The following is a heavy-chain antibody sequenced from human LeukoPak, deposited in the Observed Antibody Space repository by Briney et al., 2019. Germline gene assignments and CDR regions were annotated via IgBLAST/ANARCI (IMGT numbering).Heavy chain of an antibody. Sequence: GGSLRLSCAASGLTFSSYSMNWVRQAPGQGLEWVSYISSSSSTIYYADSVKGRFTISRDNAKNSLYLQMNSLRAEDTAVYYCARGGSYYNEAFGIWGQGTMVTVSS. CDR3: ARGGSYYNEAFGI. J-gene: IGHJ3*02. V-gene: IGHV3-48*01. CDR2: ISSSSSTI. D-gene: IGHD1-26*01. CDR1: GLTFSSYS.